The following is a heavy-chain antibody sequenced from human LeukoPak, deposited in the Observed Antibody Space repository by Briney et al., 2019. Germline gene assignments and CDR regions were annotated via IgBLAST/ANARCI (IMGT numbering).Heavy chain of an antibody. J-gene: IGHJ3*02. CDR2: IYGSGRN. V-gene: IGHV4-4*07. CDR3: ARGVGLCGGDCYSRAFDI. CDR1: CDSNSRYY. Sequence: ETLSLTCSFFCDSNSRYYGRWIRKPAGKGLEWVGRIYGSGRNKYNPSLKSRVTISVDKSKNQFSLKLSSVTAADTAVYDCARGVGLCGGDCYSRAFDIWGQGTMVTVSS. D-gene: IGHD2-21*02.